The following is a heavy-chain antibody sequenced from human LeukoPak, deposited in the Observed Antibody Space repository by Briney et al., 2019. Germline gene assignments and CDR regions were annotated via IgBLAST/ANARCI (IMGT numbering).Heavy chain of an antibody. V-gene: IGHV3-23*01. CDR1: GFTFSSYA. CDR3: AKDRDYGDYYIEFDY. D-gene: IGHD4-17*01. J-gene: IGHJ4*02. Sequence: GGSLRLSCAASGFTFSSYAMSWVRQAPGKGLEGVSAISGSGGSTYYADSVKGRFTISRDNSKNTLYLQMNSLRAEDTAVYYCAKDRDYGDYYIEFDYWGQGTLVTVSS. CDR2: ISGSGGST.